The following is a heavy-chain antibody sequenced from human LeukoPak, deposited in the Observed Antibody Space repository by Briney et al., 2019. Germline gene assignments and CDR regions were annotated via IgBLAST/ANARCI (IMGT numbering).Heavy chain of an antibody. Sequence: SETLSLTCTVSGGSISSYYWSWIRQPAGKGLEWIGRIYTSGSTNYNPSLKSRVTMSVDTSKNQFSLKLSSVTAADTAVYYCARVRPHCSSTSCYRSYYYYYYMDVWGKGTTVTVS. CDR2: IYTSGST. CDR1: GGSISSYY. V-gene: IGHV4-4*07. CDR3: ARVRPHCSSTSCYRSYYYYYYMDV. D-gene: IGHD2-2*02. J-gene: IGHJ6*03.